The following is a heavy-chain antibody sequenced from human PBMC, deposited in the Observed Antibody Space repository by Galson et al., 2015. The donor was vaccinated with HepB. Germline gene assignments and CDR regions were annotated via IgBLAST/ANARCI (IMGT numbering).Heavy chain of an antibody. CDR2: IKEDGSDK. J-gene: IGHJ4*02. D-gene: IGHD1/OR15-1a*01. Sequence: LRLSCAASGFSFSSYWMSWVRQAPGKGLEWVANIKEDGSDKYYVDSVKGRFIISRDNAKNSLYLQMNSLRVEDTAVYYCARQTNFDYWGQGTLVTVSS. CDR3: ARQTNFDY. CDR1: GFSFSSYW. V-gene: IGHV3-7*03.